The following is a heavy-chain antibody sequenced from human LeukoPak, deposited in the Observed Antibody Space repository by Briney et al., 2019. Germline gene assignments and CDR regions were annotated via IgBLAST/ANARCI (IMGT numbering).Heavy chain of an antibody. D-gene: IGHD3-10*01. Sequence: SETLSLTCIVSGGSISSTTYYWAWIRQPPGKGLEWIGSVYKTGSTNYNPSLKSRVTMSVDTSKNQFSLKLSSVTAADTAVYYCARGAGYNWFDPWGQGTLVTVSS. J-gene: IGHJ5*02. V-gene: IGHV4-39*07. CDR2: VYKTGST. CDR1: GGSISSTTYY. CDR3: ARGAGYNWFDP.